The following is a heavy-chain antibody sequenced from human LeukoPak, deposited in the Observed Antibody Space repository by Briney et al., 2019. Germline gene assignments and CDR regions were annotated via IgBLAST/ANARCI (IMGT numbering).Heavy chain of an antibody. V-gene: IGHV3-74*01. CDR3: ARGRPHGNDY. Sequence: GESLRLSCAASGFTFSSYWMNWVRQVPGKGLVWVSRIASDGNNRDYADSVKGRFTISRDNAKNTLYLQMNSLRDEDTAVYYCARGRPHGNDYWGQGALVTVSS. CDR2: IASDGNNR. J-gene: IGHJ4*02. CDR1: GFTFSSYW. D-gene: IGHD4-23*01.